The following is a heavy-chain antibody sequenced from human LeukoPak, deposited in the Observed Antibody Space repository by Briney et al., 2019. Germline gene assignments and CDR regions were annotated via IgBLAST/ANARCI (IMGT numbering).Heavy chain of an antibody. D-gene: IGHD3-10*02. CDR2: ISWNSGTI. J-gene: IGHJ6*04. CDR1: GFTFDNYA. CDR3: AELGITMIGGV. V-gene: IGHV3-9*01. Sequence: GRSLRLSCAASGFTFDNYAMHWVRQAPGKGLEWVSGISWNSGTIGYADSVKGRFTISRDNAKNSLYLQMNSLRAEDTAVYYCAELGITMIGGVWGKGTTVTISS.